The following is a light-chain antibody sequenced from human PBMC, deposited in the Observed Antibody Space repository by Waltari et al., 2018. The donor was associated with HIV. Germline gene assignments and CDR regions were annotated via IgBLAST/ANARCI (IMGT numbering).Light chain of an antibody. CDR1: QGIRTD. Sequence: DVQVTQSPSSLSASVGATVTITCRASQGIRTDVGWFQQKPGKAPKRLIYDASNLQTGVPSRFSGSGYGRDFTLTIRSLQPEDFANYYCLQYNSYPWTFGQGTKVEIK. V-gene: IGKV1-17*01. CDR3: LQYNSYPWT. J-gene: IGKJ1*01. CDR2: DAS.